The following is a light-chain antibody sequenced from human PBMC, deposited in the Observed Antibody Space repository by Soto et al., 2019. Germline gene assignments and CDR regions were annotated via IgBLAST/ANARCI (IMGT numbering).Light chain of an antibody. CDR2: AAS. CDR3: HHYKMYSPWR. CDR1: QAIRND. V-gene: IGKV1-17*01. J-gene: IGKJ1*01. Sequence: DIQMTQSPSSLSASLGDRVTITCRASQAIRNDLAWYQQKPGKAPKRLIFAASSLQSGVPSRFSGSGSGTEFTVTISSLQPDDFATDYGHHYKMYSPWRFEYGTKVDIK.